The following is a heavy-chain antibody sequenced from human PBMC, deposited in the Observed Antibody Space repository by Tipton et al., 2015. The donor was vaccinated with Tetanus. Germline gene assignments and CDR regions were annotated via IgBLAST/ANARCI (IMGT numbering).Heavy chain of an antibody. CDR1: GASISSSRYF. Sequence: TLSLTCSVSGASISSSRYFWNWVRQYPGKGLEWIGNIYHRGSTYYNPSLKSRVTISVDTSKNQLSLKLSSVTAADTAVYYCARDPAVLRFLEWLPDWYFALWGRGTLVTVSS. V-gene: IGHV4-31*03. CDR3: ARDPAVLRFLEWLPDWYFAL. D-gene: IGHD3-3*01. CDR2: IYHRGST. J-gene: IGHJ2*01.